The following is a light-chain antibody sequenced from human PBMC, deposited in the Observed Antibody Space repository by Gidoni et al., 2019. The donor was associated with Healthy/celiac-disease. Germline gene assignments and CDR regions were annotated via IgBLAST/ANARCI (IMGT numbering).Light chain of an antibody. CDR3: LLSYSASGV. CDR2: DTS. V-gene: IGLV7-46*01. Sequence: QPVLTRERSLPFSPRVTVTPTCAASTGAVTSGHQPYWFRPKPGQAHRTLIYDTSNKRARTPARFSGSLLGGKAALTLPGAQPEDEAEYYCLLSYSASGVFGGGTKLTVL. CDR1: TGAVTSGHQ. J-gene: IGLJ2*01.